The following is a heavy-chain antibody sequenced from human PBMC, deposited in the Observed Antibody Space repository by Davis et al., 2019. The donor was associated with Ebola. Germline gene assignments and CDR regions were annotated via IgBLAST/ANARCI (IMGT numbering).Heavy chain of an antibody. Sequence: SVKVSCKASGFTFTSSAVQWVRQARGQRLEWIGWIVVGSGNTNYAQKFQGRVTMTTDTYTSTAYMELRSLRSDDTAVYFCAKDVRGTTGPSEYWGQGTLVTVSS. CDR2: IVVGSGNT. J-gene: IGHJ4*02. V-gene: IGHV1-58*01. D-gene: IGHD1-1*01. CDR1: GFTFTSSA. CDR3: AKDVRGTTGPSEY.